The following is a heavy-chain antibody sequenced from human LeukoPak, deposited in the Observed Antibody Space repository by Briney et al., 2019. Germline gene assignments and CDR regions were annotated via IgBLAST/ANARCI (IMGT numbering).Heavy chain of an antibody. CDR3: ASEIAVAGTVPQGPFDY. CDR1: GYSISSGYY. CDR2: IYHSGST. D-gene: IGHD6-19*01. V-gene: IGHV4-38-2*02. Sequence: SETLSLTCTVSGYSISSGYYWGWIRPPPGKGLEWIGSIYHSGSTYYNPSLKSRVTISVDTSKNQFSLKLSSVTAADTAVYYCASEIAVAGTVPQGPFDYWGQGTLVTVSS. J-gene: IGHJ4*02.